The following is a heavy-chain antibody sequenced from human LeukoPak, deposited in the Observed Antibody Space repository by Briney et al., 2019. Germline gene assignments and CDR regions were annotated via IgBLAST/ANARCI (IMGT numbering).Heavy chain of an antibody. V-gene: IGHV1-2*02. Sequence: ASVKVSCKASGYTFPGYYMHWVRQAPGQGLEWMGWINPNSGGTNYAQKFQGRVTMTGDTSISTAYMELSRLRSDDTAVYYCARVGSITTVPGALDYWGQGNPVTVSS. CDR3: ARVGSITTVPGALDY. CDR1: GYTFPGYY. CDR2: INPNSGGT. J-gene: IGHJ4*02. D-gene: IGHD3-10*01.